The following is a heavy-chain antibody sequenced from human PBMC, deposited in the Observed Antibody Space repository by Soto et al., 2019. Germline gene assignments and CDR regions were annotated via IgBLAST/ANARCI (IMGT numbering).Heavy chain of an antibody. Sequence: GASVKVSCKASGYTFTSYAMHWVRQAPGQRLEWMGWINAGNGNTKYSQKFQGRVTITRDTSASTAYMELSSLRSEDTAVYYCARDRRVLRFLEWSPGDYWGQGTLVTVSS. CDR2: INAGNGNT. CDR3: ARDRRVLRFLEWSPGDY. D-gene: IGHD3-3*01. J-gene: IGHJ4*02. CDR1: GYTFTSYA. V-gene: IGHV1-3*01.